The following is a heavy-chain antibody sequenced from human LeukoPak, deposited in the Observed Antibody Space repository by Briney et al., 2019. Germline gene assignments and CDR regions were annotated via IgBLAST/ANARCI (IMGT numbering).Heavy chain of an antibody. CDR3: ARRRDFWSGYYGYFDY. V-gene: IGHV4-34*01. J-gene: IGHJ4*02. D-gene: IGHD3-3*01. CDR2: INHSGST. Sequence: PSETLSLTCAVYGGSFSDYYWSWIRQPPGKGLEWIGEINHSGSTNYNPSLKSRVTISVDTSKNQSSLKLSSVTAADTAVYYCARRRDFWSGYYGYFDYWGQGTLVTVSS. CDR1: GGSFSDYY.